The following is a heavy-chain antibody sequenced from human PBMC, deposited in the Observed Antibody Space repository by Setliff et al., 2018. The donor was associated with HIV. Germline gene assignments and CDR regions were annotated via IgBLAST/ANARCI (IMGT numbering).Heavy chain of an antibody. CDR2: VNHSGHT. CDR1: GESFSDYY. D-gene: IGHD1-26*01. J-gene: IGHJ3*01. V-gene: IGHV4-34*01. Sequence: ETLSLTCAVYGESFSDYYWSWIRQAPGKGLEWIGEVNHSGHTKYHPSLKSRLTVSVNPSKKQFSMKLTSVTAADTAVYYCARRETQLWDDPFDVWGQGTMVTVSS. CDR3: ARRETQLWDDPFDV.